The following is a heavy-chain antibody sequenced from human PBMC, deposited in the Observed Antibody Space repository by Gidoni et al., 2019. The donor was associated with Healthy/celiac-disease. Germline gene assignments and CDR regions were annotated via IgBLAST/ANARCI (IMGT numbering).Heavy chain of an antibody. D-gene: IGHD3-10*01. V-gene: IGHV1-2*02. CDR1: GYTFTGYS. J-gene: IGHJ6*02. Sequence: QVQLVQSGADVKKPGASVKVSCKASGYTFTGYSMHWVRQAPGQGLEWMGWINPNSGGTNYAQKFQGRVTMTRDTSISTAYMELSRLRSDDTAVYYCAREGYYGSGSYYRYYYGMDVWGQGTTVTVSS. CDR3: AREGYYGSGSYYRYYYGMDV. CDR2: INPNSGGT.